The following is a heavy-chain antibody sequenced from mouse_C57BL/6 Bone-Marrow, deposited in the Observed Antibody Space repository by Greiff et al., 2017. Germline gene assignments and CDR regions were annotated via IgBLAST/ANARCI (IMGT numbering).Heavy chain of an antibody. D-gene: IGHD1-1*01. CDR2: IHPNSGST. V-gene: IGHV1-64*01. J-gene: IGHJ3*01. CDR3: AFRTGYCSSYALAY. CDR1: GYTFTSYW. Sequence: QVQLQQPGAELVKPGASVKLSCKASGYTFTSYWMHWVKQRPGQGLEWIGMIHPNSGSTNYNEKFKSKATLTVDKSSSTAYMQLSSLPSEASAVYYCAFRTGYCSSYALAYWGQWTLVTVSA.